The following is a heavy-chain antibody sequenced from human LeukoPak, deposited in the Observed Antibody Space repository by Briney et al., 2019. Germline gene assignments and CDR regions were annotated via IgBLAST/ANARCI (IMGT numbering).Heavy chain of an antibody. Sequence: ASLKVSCKVSGYSLRYLSMHGVRQTPGKRRECLGGSDPEDGKTIYAQDFQGRVTMTEDTSTHTIYMELSSLRPEDTAVYYCATGAYGWPFFDNWGQGTLVIVSS. J-gene: IGHJ4*02. CDR3: ATGAYGWPFFDN. CDR2: SDPEDGKT. D-gene: IGHD3-10*01. CDR1: GYSLRYLS. V-gene: IGHV1-24*01.